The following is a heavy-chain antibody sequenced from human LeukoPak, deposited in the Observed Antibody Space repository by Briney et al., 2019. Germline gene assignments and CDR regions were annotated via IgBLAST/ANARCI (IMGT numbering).Heavy chain of an antibody. CDR2: IYSGGST. J-gene: IGHJ4*02. Sequence: WGSLRLSCAASGFTVSSNYMSWVRQAPGKGLEWVSVIYSGGSTYYADSVKGRFTISRDNSKNTLYLQMNSLRAEDTAVYYCARDYGYDSSGYYFEWWGQGTLVTVSS. D-gene: IGHD3-22*01. V-gene: IGHV3-66*01. CDR3: ARDYGYDSSGYYFEW. CDR1: GFTVSSNY.